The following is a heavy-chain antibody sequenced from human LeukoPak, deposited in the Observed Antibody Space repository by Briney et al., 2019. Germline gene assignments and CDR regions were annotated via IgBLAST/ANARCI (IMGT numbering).Heavy chain of an antibody. J-gene: IGHJ3*02. CDR2: IYHSGST. CDR3: ARGDYYDSSGPPGHAFDI. D-gene: IGHD3-22*01. CDR1: GGSISSYY. Sequence: SETLSLTCTVSGGSISSYYWSWIRQPPGKGLEWIGYIYHSGSTYYNPSLKSRVAISVDRSKNQFSLKLSSVTAADTAVYYCARGDYYDSSGPPGHAFDIWGQGTMVTVSS. V-gene: IGHV4-59*12.